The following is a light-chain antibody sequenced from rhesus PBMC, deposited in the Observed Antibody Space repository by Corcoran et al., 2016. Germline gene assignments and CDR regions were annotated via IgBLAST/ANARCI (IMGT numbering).Light chain of an antibody. CDR2: AAS. CDR1: ENVNNY. Sequence: DIQMTQSPSSLSASVGDRVTITCRASENVNNYLHWYQQKPGKAPKLLIYAASTLQSGVPSRFSGSGSGTDYTFTISSLQPEDVATYYCQQYSSRPFTFGPGTKLDIK. J-gene: IGKJ3*01. CDR3: QQYSSRPFT. V-gene: IGKV1-74*01.